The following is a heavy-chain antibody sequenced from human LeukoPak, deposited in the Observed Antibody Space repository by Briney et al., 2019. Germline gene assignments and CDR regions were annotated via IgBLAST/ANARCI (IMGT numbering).Heavy chain of an antibody. CDR3: ARGPEMITFGGVIAPDY. D-gene: IGHD3-16*02. Sequence: VASVKVSCKASGYTFTSYGISWVRQAPGQGLEWMGWISAYNGNTNYAQKLQGRVTMTTDTSTSTAYMELRSLRSDDTAVYYCARGPEMITFGGVIAPDYWGQGTLVTVSS. J-gene: IGHJ4*02. CDR1: GYTFTSYG. CDR2: ISAYNGNT. V-gene: IGHV1-18*01.